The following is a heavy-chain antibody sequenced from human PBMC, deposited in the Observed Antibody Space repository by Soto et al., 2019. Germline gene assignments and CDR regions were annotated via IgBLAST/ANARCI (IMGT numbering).Heavy chain of an antibody. Sequence: GGSLRLSCAASGFTFSSYGMHWVRQAPGKGLEWVAVISYDGSNKYYADSVKGRFTISRDNSKNTLYLQMNSLRAEDTAVYYCAKDHPEYYYGSGSYMGGYFDYWGQGTLVTVSS. D-gene: IGHD3-10*01. CDR3: AKDHPEYYYGSGSYMGGYFDY. V-gene: IGHV3-30*18. CDR2: ISYDGSNK. CDR1: GFTFSSYG. J-gene: IGHJ4*02.